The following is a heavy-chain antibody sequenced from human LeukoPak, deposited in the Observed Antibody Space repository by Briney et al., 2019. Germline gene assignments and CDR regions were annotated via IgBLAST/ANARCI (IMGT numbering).Heavy chain of an antibody. CDR2: ISLSTTSI. Sequence: GGSLRLSCAASGFTFSSYNMNWVRQAPGKGLEWISYISLSTTSIYYADSVKGRFTISRDNAKNSLYLQMNSLRAEDAAVYYCAREPTYSSSWYTTCDFWGQGTLVTVSS. D-gene: IGHD6-13*01. J-gene: IGHJ4*02. V-gene: IGHV3-48*01. CDR3: AREPTYSSSWYTTCDF. CDR1: GFTFSSYN.